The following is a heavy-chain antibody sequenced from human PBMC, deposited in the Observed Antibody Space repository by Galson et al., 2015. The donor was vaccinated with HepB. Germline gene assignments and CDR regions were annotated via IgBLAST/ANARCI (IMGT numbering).Heavy chain of an antibody. CDR3: ARDRKEDVWGSYRERDAFDI. D-gene: IGHD3-16*02. J-gene: IGHJ3*02. CDR2: IYSGGST. V-gene: IGHV3-66*01. CDR1: GFTVSSNY. Sequence: SLRLSCAASGFTVSSNYMSWVRQAPGKGLEWVSVIYSGGSTYYADSVKGRFTISRDNSKNTLYLQMNSLRAEDTAVYYCARDRKEDVWGSYRERDAFDIWGQGTMVTVSS.